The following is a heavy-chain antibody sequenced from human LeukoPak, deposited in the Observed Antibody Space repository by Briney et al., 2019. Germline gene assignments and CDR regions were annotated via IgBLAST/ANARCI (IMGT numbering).Heavy chain of an antibody. V-gene: IGHV3-20*03. CDR3: ARDYGMATIGGWFDP. CDR1: GFTFDDYG. Sequence: GGSLRLSFVASGFTFDDYGMSWVRQAPGKGLEWVSGINWNGGSTGYADSVKGRFTISRDNAKNSLYLQMNSLRAEDTALYYCARDYGMATIGGWFDPWGQGTLVTVSS. D-gene: IGHD5-12*01. J-gene: IGHJ5*02. CDR2: INWNGGST.